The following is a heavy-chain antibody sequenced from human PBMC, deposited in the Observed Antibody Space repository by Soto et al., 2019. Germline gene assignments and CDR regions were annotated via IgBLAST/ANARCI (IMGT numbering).Heavy chain of an antibody. CDR1: GFTYSRYW. V-gene: IGHV3-74*01. J-gene: IGHJ4*02. CDR3: VRVEVGY. Sequence: EVQLVESGGGLVQPGGSLRLSCAASGFTYSRYWMHWVRQAPGKGLVWVSRINSDGTSTSYADSVKGRFTISRDNAKNTLHLQMNSLRADDTAVYYCVRVEVGYWGQGTLVTVSS. CDR2: INSDGTST.